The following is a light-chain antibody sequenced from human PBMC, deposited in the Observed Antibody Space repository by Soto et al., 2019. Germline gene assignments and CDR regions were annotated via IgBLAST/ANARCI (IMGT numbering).Light chain of an antibody. CDR2: GAS. J-gene: IGKJ1*01. V-gene: IGKV3-20*01. CDR3: QQYGSSGT. CDR1: QSVSSY. Sequence: EIVLTQSPATLSLSPGERATLSCRASQSVSSYLAWYQQKPGQAPRLLIFGASRRATGIPDRFSGSGSGTEFTLTISRLEPEDFAVYYCQQYGSSGTFGQGAKV.